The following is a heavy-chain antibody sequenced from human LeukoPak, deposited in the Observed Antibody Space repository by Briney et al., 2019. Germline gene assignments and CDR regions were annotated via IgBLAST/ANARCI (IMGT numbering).Heavy chain of an antibody. Sequence: GGSLRLSCAASGFTFSSYSMNWVRQAPGKGLEWVSSISSSSSYIYYADSVKGRFTISRDNAKNSLYLQMNSLRAENTAVYYCARALYDSSGYYFDYWGQGTLVTVSS. J-gene: IGHJ4*02. CDR3: ARALYDSSGYYFDY. CDR1: GFTFSSYS. D-gene: IGHD3-22*01. V-gene: IGHV3-21*01. CDR2: ISSSSSYI.